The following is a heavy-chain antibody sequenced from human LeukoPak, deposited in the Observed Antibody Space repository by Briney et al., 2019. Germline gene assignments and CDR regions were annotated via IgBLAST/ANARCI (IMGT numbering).Heavy chain of an antibody. V-gene: IGHV1-46*01. D-gene: IGHD4-17*01. CDR2: INPSGGST. J-gene: IGHJ4*02. Sequence: ASAKVSCKASGYTFTSYFMHWVRQAPGQGLDWMGIINPSGGSTSYAQKFQGRVTMTRDTSTSTVYMELSSLRSEDTAVYYCARDSADYGDYDYWGQGTLVNVSS. CDR3: ARDSADYGDYDY. CDR1: GYTFTSYF.